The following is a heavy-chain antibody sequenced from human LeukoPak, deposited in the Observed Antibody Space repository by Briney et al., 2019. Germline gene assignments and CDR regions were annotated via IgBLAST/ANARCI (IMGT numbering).Heavy chain of an antibody. CDR2: ISSSSSYI. V-gene: IGHV3-21*01. Sequence: GGSLRLSCAASGFTFSSYSMDWVRQAPGKGLEWVSSISSSSSYIYYADSVKGRFTISRDNAKDSLYLQMNSLRAEDTAVYYCAGLWFGDRPPFDFWGQGTVVTISS. CDR1: GFTFSSYS. CDR3: AGLWFGDRPPFDF. J-gene: IGHJ4*02. D-gene: IGHD3-10*01.